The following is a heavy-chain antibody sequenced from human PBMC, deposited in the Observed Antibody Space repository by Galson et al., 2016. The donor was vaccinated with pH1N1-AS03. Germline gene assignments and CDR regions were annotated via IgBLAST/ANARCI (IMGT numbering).Heavy chain of an antibody. CDR1: GFTFSDYY. CDR3: ARGWYDILTGYLVDPLDY. CDR2: ITSSGGSGPTI. D-gene: IGHD3-9*01. V-gene: IGHV3-11*01. Sequence: SLRLSCAASGFTFSDYYMSWIRQAPGKGLEWISCITSSGGSGPTIYYADSVKGRFTISRDNAKNSLYLQMNSLRADDTAVYYCARGWYDILTGYLVDPLDYWGQGALVTVSS. J-gene: IGHJ4*02.